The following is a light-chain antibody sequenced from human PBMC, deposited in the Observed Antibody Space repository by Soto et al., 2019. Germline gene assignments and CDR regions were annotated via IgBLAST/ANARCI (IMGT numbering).Light chain of an antibody. CDR2: DAS. J-gene: IGKJ5*01. V-gene: IGKV1-5*01. Sequence: DIQMTQSPSTLSASVGDIVTITCRASQSISSSLAWYQQRPGKAPKLLIYDASSLESGVPSRFSGSGSGTEFTLTISRLEPEDFAVYYCQQYGSSITFGQGTRLEIK. CDR3: QQYGSSIT. CDR1: QSISSS.